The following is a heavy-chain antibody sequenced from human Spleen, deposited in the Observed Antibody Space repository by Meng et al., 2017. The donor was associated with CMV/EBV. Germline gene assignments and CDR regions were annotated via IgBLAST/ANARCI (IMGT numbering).Heavy chain of an antibody. V-gene: IGHV3-30*02. Sequence: GESLKISCAASGFTFSSYGMHWVRQAPGKGLEWVAFIRFDGSDEYYADSVKGRFTISRDNAKNSLYLQMNSLRAEDTAVYYCARGHYYCSSTSCYTDYYYYGMDVWGQGTTVTVSS. J-gene: IGHJ6*02. CDR1: GFTFSSYG. CDR3: ARGHYYCSSTSCYTDYYYYGMDV. CDR2: IRFDGSDE. D-gene: IGHD2-2*02.